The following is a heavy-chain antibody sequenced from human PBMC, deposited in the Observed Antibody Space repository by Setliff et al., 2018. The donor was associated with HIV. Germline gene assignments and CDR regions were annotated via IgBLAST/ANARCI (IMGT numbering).Heavy chain of an antibody. V-gene: IGHV4-31*01. CDR1: GGSISSGALY. D-gene: IGHD2-15*01. J-gene: IGHJ4*02. Sequence: SETLSLTCTVSGGSISSGALYWRLIRQHPGKGLERIGYIYNSGSDLYNPSLKSLVTISLDTSKNQFSLKLSSVTAADTAVYYCARDDRCSGGCCYPYWGQGALFAASS. CDR2: IYNSGSD. CDR3: ARDDRCSGGCCYPY.